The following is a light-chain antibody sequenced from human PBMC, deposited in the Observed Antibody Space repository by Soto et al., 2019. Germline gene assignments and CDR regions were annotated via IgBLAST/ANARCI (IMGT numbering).Light chain of an antibody. Sequence: QRRQSPSTPSASVGDRVTITCRASQSISSWLAWYQQKPGKAPKLLIYKASSLESGVPSRFSGSGSGTEFTLTISSLQPDDFATYYCQQYTSYWTFGQGTKGEI. CDR3: QQYTSYWT. CDR2: KAS. V-gene: IGKV1-5*03. CDR1: QSISSW. J-gene: IGKJ1*01.